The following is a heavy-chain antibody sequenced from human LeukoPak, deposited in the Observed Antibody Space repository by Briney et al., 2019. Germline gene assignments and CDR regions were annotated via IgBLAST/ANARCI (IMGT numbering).Heavy chain of an antibody. CDR3: ARGKKWELQSFDY. J-gene: IGHJ4*02. V-gene: IGHV4-59*01. Sequence: ASETLSLTCTVSGGSISSYYWSWIRQPPGKGLEWIGYIYYSGSTNYNPSLKSRVTISVDTSKNQFSLKLSSVTAADTAVYYCARGKKWELQSFDYWGQGTLVTVSS. D-gene: IGHD1-26*01. CDR1: GGSISSYY. CDR2: IYYSGST.